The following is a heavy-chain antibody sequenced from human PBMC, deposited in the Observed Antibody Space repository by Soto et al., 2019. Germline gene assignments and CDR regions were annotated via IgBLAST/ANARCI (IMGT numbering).Heavy chain of an antibody. J-gene: IGHJ5*02. Sequence: QLQLQESGPGLVKPSETLSLTCTVSGGSISSRSYFWGWIRQSPGKGLEWIGNFYSGSTFYNPSLKSRVTISVDTSKNQFSLKLSSVTAADTAVYYCAREVALRLDPWGQGTLVTVSS. D-gene: IGHD2-15*01. CDR1: GGSISSRSYF. CDR2: FYSGST. V-gene: IGHV4-39*02. CDR3: AREVALRLDP.